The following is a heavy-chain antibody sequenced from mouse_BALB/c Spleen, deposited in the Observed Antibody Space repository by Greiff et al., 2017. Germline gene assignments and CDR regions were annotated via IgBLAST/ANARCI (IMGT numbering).Heavy chain of an antibody. D-gene: IGHD2-14*01. CDR2: ISYSGST. J-gene: IGHJ2*01. CDR3: ARSERYDGYYFDY. CDR1: GDSITSGY. V-gene: IGHV3-8*02. Sequence: EVQLQQSGPSLVKPSQTLSLTCSVTGDSITSGYWNWIRKFPGNKLEYMGYISYSGSTYYNPSLKSRISITRDTSKNQYYLQLNSVTTEDTATYYCARSERYDGYYFDYWGQGTTLTVSS.